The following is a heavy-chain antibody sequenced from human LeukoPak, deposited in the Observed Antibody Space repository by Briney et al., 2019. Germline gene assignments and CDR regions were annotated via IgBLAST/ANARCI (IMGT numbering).Heavy chain of an antibody. V-gene: IGHV4-38-2*01. Sequence: SETLSLTCAVSGYSISSGYYWGWVRQPPGKGLEWIADIYHSGNTYYNPSLNNRVTISVDTSMNHFSLKLTSVTAADTAVHYCTTLIAAPGSGAPFDYWGQGILVTVSS. J-gene: IGHJ4*02. CDR1: GYSISSGYY. CDR3: TTLIAAPGSGAPFDY. CDR2: IYHSGNT. D-gene: IGHD6-13*01.